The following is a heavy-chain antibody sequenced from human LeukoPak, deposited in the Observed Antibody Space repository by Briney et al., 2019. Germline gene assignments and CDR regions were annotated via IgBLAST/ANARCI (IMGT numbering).Heavy chain of an antibody. Sequence: SETLSLTCTVSGGSISSSSYYWGWIRQPPGKGLEWIGSIYYSGSTYYNPSLKSRFTISVDTAKNQFSLKLSSVTAADTAVYYCARDAGEALTDSSGYYPGQQNYYYYYYMDVWGKGTTVTISS. D-gene: IGHD3-22*01. J-gene: IGHJ6*03. CDR2: IYYSGST. CDR3: ARDAGEALTDSSGYYPGQQNYYYYYYMDV. CDR1: GGSISSSSYY. V-gene: IGHV4-39*07.